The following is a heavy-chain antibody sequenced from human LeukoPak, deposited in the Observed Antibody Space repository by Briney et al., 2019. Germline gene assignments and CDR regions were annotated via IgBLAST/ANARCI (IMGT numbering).Heavy chain of an antibody. V-gene: IGHV3-49*04. CDR2: IRSKAYGGTT. D-gene: IGHD1-26*01. Sequence: GGSLRLSCTASGFTFGDYAMSWVRKAPGKGLERVGFIRSKAYGGTTEYAASVKGRFTISRDDSKSIAYLQMNSLKTEDTAVYYCTRVVGATIGKTKPYNWFDPWGQGTLVTVSS. J-gene: IGHJ5*02. CDR3: TRVVGATIGKTKPYNWFDP. CDR1: GFTFGDYA.